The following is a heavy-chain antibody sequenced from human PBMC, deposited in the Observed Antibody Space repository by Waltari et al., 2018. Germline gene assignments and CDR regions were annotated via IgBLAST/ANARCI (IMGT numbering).Heavy chain of an antibody. Sequence: EVQLVESGGGLVQPGGSLRLPCAASGFTFSSYWMHWVRQAPGKGLVWVSRINSDGSSTSYADSVKDRFTISRDNAKNTLYLQMNSLRAEDTAVYYCARDVGKPPLVYYGMDVWGQGTTVTVSS. CDR3: ARDVGKPPLVYYGMDV. J-gene: IGHJ6*02. CDR1: GFTFSSYW. V-gene: IGHV3-74*01. CDR2: INSDGSST.